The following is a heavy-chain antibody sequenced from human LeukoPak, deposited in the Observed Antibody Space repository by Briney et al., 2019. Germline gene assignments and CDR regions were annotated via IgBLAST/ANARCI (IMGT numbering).Heavy chain of an antibody. D-gene: IGHD3-22*01. J-gene: IGHJ4*02. CDR3: ARRGYYYDRSGYYYIDY. Sequence: SETLSLTCTVSGGSISSYYWSWIRQPPGKGLEWIGCIHHSGTTDYNPSLKSRATTSVDTSKNQFSLKLRSVTAADTAVYYCARRGYYYDRSGYYYIDYWGQGILVTVSS. V-gene: IGHV4-59*08. CDR1: GGSISSYY. CDR2: IHHSGTT.